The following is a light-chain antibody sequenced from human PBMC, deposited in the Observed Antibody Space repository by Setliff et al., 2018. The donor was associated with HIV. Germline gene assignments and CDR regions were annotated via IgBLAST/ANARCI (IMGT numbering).Light chain of an antibody. J-gene: IGLJ1*01. V-gene: IGLV2-11*01. CDR1: SSDVGGYNY. CDR3: CSYTSSLTYV. Sequence: QSVLTQPRSVSGSPGQSVTMSCTGTSSDVGGYNYVSWYQQHPGRAPKLMIYDVTKRPSGVSDRFSGSKSGNTASLTISGLQTEDEADYYCCSYTSSLTYVFGTGTKVTVL. CDR2: DVT.